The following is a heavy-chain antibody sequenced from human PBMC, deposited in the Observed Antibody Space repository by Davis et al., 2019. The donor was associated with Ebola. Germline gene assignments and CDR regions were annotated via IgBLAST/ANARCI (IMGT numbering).Heavy chain of an antibody. CDR3: ARFMGGYGMDV. Sequence: MPSETLSLTCTVSGGSISSYYWSWIRQPPGKGLEWIGYIYYSGGTNYNPSLKSRVTISVDTSKNQFSLKLSSVTAADTAVYYCARFMGGYGMDVWGQGTTVTVSS. D-gene: IGHD3-16*01. CDR1: GGSISSYY. CDR2: IYYSGGT. J-gene: IGHJ6*02. V-gene: IGHV4-59*01.